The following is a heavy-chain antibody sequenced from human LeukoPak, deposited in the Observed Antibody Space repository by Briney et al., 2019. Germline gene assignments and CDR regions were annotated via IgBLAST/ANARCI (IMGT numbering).Heavy chain of an antibody. CDR3: ARGGLGYCSSTSCDPHDH. J-gene: IGHJ4*02. D-gene: IGHD2-2*01. CDR1: GFTFSSYS. V-gene: IGHV3-21*01. CDR2: ISSSSSYI. Sequence: GGSLRLSCAASGFTFSSYSMNWVRQAPGKGLEWVSSISSSSSYIYYADSVKGRFTISRDNAKNSLYLQMNSLRAEDTAVYYCARGGLGYCSSTSCDPHDHWGQGTLVTVSS.